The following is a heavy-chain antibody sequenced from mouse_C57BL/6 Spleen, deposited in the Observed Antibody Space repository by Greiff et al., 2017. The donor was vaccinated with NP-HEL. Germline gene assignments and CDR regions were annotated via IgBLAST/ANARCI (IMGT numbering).Heavy chain of an antibody. CDR3: AKSDYDVTMDY. J-gene: IGHJ4*01. Sequence: VQLQESGPGLVQPSQRLSITCTVSGFSLTSYGVHWVRQSPGKGLEWLGVIWRGGSTDYNAAFMSRLSITKDNSKSQVFFKMNSLQADDTAIYYCAKSDYDVTMDYWGKGTSVTVSS. CDR2: IWRGGST. D-gene: IGHD2-4*01. CDR1: GFSLTSYG. V-gene: IGHV2-5*01.